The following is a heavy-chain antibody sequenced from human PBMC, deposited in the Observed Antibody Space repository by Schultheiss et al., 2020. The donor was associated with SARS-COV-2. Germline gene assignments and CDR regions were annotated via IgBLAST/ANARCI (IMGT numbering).Heavy chain of an antibody. D-gene: IGHD2-21*02. CDR3: ARDGASIAYFGGDCYSNWYFDL. V-gene: IGHV4-34*01. Sequence: SETLSLTCAVYGGSFSGYYWSWIRQPPGKGLEWIGEINHSGSTNYNPSLKSRVTISVDTSKNQFSLKLSSVTAADTAVYYCARDGASIAYFGGDCYSNWYFDLWGRGTLVTVSS. CDR2: INHSGST. CDR1: GGSFSGYY. J-gene: IGHJ2*01.